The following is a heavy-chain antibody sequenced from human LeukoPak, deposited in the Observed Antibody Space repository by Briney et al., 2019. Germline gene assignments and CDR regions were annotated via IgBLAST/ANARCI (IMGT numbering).Heavy chain of an antibody. CDR3: ARHGPTNLWRGYQFDS. CDR1: VDSISDIIHY. Sequence: SETLSLTSTVSVDSISDIIHYWGWIRHPPGKELEWIGTGRTSNTPPPKSRAPNSRDTPKNQFSLKRSSLTPATTVFYYCARHGPTNLWRGYQFDSWGQGNLSSVSS. CDR2: TGRT. D-gene: IGHD3-3*01. V-gene: IGHV4-39*01. J-gene: IGHJ4*02.